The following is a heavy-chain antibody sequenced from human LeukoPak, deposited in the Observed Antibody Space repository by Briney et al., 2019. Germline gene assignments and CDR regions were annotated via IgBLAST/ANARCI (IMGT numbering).Heavy chain of an antibody. D-gene: IGHD2-2*01. J-gene: IGHJ4*02. V-gene: IGHV4-34*01. Sequence: SETLSLTCTVSGGSIGSYYWSWIRQPPGKGLEWIGEINHSGSTNYNPSLKNRVTISVDTSKNQFSLKLSSVTAADTAVYYCARMTDCSSTSCSNFDYWGQGTLVTVSS. CDR2: INHSGST. CDR3: ARMTDCSSTSCSNFDY. CDR1: GGSIGSYY.